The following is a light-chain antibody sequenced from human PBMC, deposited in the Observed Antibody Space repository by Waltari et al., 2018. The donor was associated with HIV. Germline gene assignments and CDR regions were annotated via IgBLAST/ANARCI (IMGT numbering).Light chain of an antibody. J-gene: IGKJ2*01. CDR3: QQYRSSPGT. CDR2: DDS. Sequence: EIVLAQSPVTLPLSPGDRATLSCRASQSIGNNFLAWYQQRPDQAPRLLIYDDSKRATGIPDRFTGSGSGTDFTLSISRLEPEDFAMYYCQQYRSSPGTFGQGTNLEI. V-gene: IGKV3-20*01. CDR1: QSIGNNF.